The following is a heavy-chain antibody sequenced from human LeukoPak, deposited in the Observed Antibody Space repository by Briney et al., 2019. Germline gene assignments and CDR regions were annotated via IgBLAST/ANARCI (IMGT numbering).Heavy chain of an antibody. CDR2: IYYSGST. J-gene: IGHJ4*02. V-gene: IGHV4-59*01. Sequence: PSETLSLTCTVSGGSISSYYWSWIRQPPGKGLEWIGYIYYSGSTNYNPSLKSRVTISVGTSKNQFSLKLSSVTAADTAVYYCARSSPWFGELLFDYWGQGTLVTVSS. CDR3: ARSSPWFGELLFDY. D-gene: IGHD3-10*01. CDR1: GGSISSYY.